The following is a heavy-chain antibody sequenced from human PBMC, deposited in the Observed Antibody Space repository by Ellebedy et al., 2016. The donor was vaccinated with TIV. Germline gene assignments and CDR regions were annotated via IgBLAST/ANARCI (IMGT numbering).Heavy chain of an antibody. J-gene: IGHJ4*02. D-gene: IGHD1-26*01. V-gene: IGHV4-34*01. CDR1: GGSFSGYY. Sequence: SETLSLXXAVYGGSFSGYYWSWIRQPPGKGLEWIGEINHSGSTNYNPSLKSRVTISVDTSKNQFSLKLSSVTAADTAVYYCARGRDPGSGSFYSQRPNDYWGQGTLVTVSS. CDR3: ARGRDPGSGSFYSQRPNDY. CDR2: INHSGST.